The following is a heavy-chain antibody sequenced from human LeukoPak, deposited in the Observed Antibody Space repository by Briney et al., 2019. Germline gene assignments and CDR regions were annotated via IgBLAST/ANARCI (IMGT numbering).Heavy chain of an antibody. Sequence: GGSLRLSCAASGFTFSSSAMSWVRQAPGKGLEWISGISGSGRGGRTYYADSVKGRFTISRDDSRNTLYLHMNSLRAEDTAVYYCAREPTTGRGYWGQGTLVTVSS. V-gene: IGHV3-23*01. CDR1: GFTFSSSA. D-gene: IGHD3-10*01. J-gene: IGHJ4*02. CDR2: ISGSGRGGRT. CDR3: AREPTTGRGY.